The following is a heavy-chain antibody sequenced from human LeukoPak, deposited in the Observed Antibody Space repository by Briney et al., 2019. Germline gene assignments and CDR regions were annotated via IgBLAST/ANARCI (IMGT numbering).Heavy chain of an antibody. J-gene: IGHJ6*03. CDR1: GGSISSYY. CDR3: ARQAPSPYYYYYMDV. V-gene: IGHV4-4*09. D-gene: IGHD2-2*01. Sequence: SETLSLTCTVSGGSISSYYWSWIRQPPGKGLEWIGYIYTSGSTNHNPSLKSRVTISVDTSKNQFSLKLSSVTAADTAVYYCARQAPSPYYYYYMDVWGKGTTVTVSS. CDR2: IYTSGST.